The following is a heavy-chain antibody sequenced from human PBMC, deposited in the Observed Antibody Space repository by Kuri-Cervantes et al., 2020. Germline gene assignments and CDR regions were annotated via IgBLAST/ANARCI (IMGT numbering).Heavy chain of an antibody. Sequence: SQTLSLTCAISGDSVSSHSAAWSWIRQSPSRGLEWLGRTYYRSNWYNDYAVSVRSRITINPDTSKNQFSLQLNSVTPEDTAVYYCARDHRNVLRYFDWLPRLRGYYGMDVWGQGTTVTVSS. D-gene: IGHD3-9*01. CDR3: ARDHRNVLRYFDWLPRLRGYYGMDV. J-gene: IGHJ6*02. CDR1: GDSVSSHSAA. V-gene: IGHV6-1*01. CDR2: TYYRSNWYN.